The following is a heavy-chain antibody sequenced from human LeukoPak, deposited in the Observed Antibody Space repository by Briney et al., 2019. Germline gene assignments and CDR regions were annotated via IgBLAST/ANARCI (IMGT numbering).Heavy chain of an antibody. CDR3: ARRGAVAGTNGY. J-gene: IGHJ4*02. Sequence: ASVKVSCKASGYTFTSYDINWVRQATGQGLEWMGWMNPNSGNTDYAQKFQGRVTMTRNTSISTAYMELSSLRSEDTAVYYCARRGAVAGTNGYWGQGTLVTVSS. CDR2: MNPNSGNT. D-gene: IGHD6-19*01. CDR1: GYTFTSYD. V-gene: IGHV1-8*01.